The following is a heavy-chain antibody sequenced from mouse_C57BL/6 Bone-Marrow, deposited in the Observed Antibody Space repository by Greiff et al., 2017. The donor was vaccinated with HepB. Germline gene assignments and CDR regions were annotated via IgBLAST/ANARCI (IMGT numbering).Heavy chain of an antibody. J-gene: IGHJ2*01. CDR3: AREAYDYDGY. Sequence: QVQLKQSGAELARPGASVKLSCKASGYTFTSYWMHWVKQRPGQGLEWIGNINPSNGGTNYNEKFKSKATLTVDKSSSTAYMQLSSLTSEDSAVYYCAREAYDYDGYWGQGTTLTVSS. V-gene: IGHV1-53*01. D-gene: IGHD2-4*01. CDR2: INPSNGGT. CDR1: GYTFTSYW.